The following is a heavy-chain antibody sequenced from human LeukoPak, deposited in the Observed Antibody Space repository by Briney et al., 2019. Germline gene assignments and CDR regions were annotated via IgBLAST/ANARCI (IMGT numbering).Heavy chain of an antibody. CDR1: GDSVSSDTVA. V-gene: IGHV6-1*01. J-gene: IGHJ4*02. D-gene: IGHD2-15*01. CDR2: TYYRSRWYN. CDR3: ARDRYCSTFSCSFDY. Sequence: SQTLSLTCAISGDSVSSDTVAWNWIRQSPSRGLEWLGRTYYRSRWYNDYAISVKSRITINPDTSKNQFSLQLNSVTPEDTAVYYCARDRYCSTFSCSFDYWGQGTLVTVSS.